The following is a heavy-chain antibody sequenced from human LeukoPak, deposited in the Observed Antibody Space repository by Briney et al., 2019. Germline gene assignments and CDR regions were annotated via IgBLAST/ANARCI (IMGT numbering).Heavy chain of an antibody. CDR3: ARNKGDCYYDY. J-gene: IGHJ4*02. CDR1: GIIFSSYA. D-gene: IGHD3-16*01. Sequence: GGSLRLSCAASGIIFSSYAMSWVRQAPGKGLEWVSGINYSGGSGGSTYYADSVKGRFTISRDNSKNTLYLQMNSLRAEDTAVYYCARNKGDCYYDYWGQGTLVTVSS. V-gene: IGHV3-23*01. CDR2: INYSGGSGGST.